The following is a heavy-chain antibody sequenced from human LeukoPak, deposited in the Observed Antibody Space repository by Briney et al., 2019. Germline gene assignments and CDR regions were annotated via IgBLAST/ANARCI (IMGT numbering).Heavy chain of an antibody. V-gene: IGHV3-23*01. CDR1: GFTFSSYG. J-gene: IGHJ4*02. CDR3: ARVGSGGDLDY. Sequence: GGSLRLSCAASGFTFSSYGMSWVRQAPGKGLEWVSAISGSGGSTYYADSVKGRFTISRDNSKNTLHLQMNSLRAEDTAVYYCARVGSGGDLDYWGQGTLVTVSS. D-gene: IGHD2-15*01. CDR2: ISGSGGST.